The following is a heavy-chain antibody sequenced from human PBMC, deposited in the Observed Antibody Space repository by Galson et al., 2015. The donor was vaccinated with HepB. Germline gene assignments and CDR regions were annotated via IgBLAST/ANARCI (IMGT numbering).Heavy chain of an antibody. V-gene: IGHV1-69*04. CDR2: IIPILGIA. CDR3: AREYCSGGSCYSGWFDP. CDR1: GGTFSSYT. Sequence: SVKVSCKASGGTFSSYTISWVRQAPGQGLEWMGRIIPILGIANYAQKFQGRVTITADKSTSTAYMELSSLRSEDTAVYYCAREYCSGGSCYSGWFDPWGQGQWSPSLQ. J-gene: IGHJ5*02. D-gene: IGHD2-15*01.